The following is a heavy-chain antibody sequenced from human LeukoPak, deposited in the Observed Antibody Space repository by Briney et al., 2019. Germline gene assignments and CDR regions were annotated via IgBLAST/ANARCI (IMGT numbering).Heavy chain of an antibody. CDR1: GGSISSYY. J-gene: IGHJ4*02. CDR2: VHYSGIT. Sequence: PSETLSLTCTVSGGSISSYYWSWIRQPPGKGLEWIAYVHYSGITNYNPSLKSRVTISLDTSKSQFSLRLSSVTAADTAVYYCARGARLDTRNECRLDYWGQGTLVTVTS. D-gene: IGHD1-26*01. CDR3: ARGARLDTRNECRLDY. V-gene: IGHV4-59*08.